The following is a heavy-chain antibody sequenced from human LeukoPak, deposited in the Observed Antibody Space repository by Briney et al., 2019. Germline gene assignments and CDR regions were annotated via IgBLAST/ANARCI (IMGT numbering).Heavy chain of an antibody. Sequence: SVKVSCKASGYTFTSYDINWVRQATGQGLEWMGWMNPNSGNTGYAQKFQGRVTMTRNTSISTAYMELSSLRSEDTAVYYCARGCSKFGELYQDYYYMDVWGKGTTVTISS. J-gene: IGHJ6*03. V-gene: IGHV1-8*01. CDR2: MNPNSGNT. CDR3: ARGCSKFGELYQDYYYMDV. CDR1: GYTFTSYD. D-gene: IGHD3-10*01.